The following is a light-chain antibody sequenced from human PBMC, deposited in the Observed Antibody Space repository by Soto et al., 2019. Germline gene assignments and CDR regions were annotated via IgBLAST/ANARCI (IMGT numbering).Light chain of an antibody. CDR3: SSYTSSSTPDV. V-gene: IGLV2-14*01. Sequence: QSVLTQPASVSWSPGRSITISCTGTSSDVGGYNYVSWYQQHPVKAPKLMIYDVTNRPSGVSDRFSGSKSGNTASLTISGLQAEDEADYYCSSYTSSSTPDVFGTGTKGTVL. CDR2: DVT. CDR1: SSDVGGYNY. J-gene: IGLJ1*01.